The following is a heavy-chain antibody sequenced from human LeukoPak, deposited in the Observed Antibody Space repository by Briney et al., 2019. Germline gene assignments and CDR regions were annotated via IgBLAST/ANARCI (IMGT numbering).Heavy chain of an antibody. CDR1: GGSISSGSYH. D-gene: IGHD2-8*01. CDR2: MYSSGIT. V-gene: IGHV4-61*02. J-gene: IGHJ4*02. Sequence: SETLSLTCTVSGGSISSGSYHWSWIRQPAGKGLEWIGRMYSSGITNYNRSRESRDTISGDTANNQFSLKLSSVTAADTAVYYCASSSCTNGVCYRGAVDYWGQGTLVTVSS. CDR3: ASSSCTNGVCYRGAVDY.